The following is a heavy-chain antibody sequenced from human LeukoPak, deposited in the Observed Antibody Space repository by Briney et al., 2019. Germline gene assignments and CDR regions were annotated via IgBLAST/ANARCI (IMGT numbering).Heavy chain of an antibody. CDR1: GFTFGDYA. J-gene: IGHJ4*02. CDR2: IRSKAYGGTT. V-gene: IGHV3-49*04. CDR3: ARGELVPDY. D-gene: IGHD6-13*01. Sequence: GGSLRLSCTASGFTFGDYAMSWVRQAPGKGLEWVGFIRSKAYGGTTEYAASVKGRFTISRDDSKSIAYLQMNSLKTEDTAVYYCARGELVPDYWGQGTLVTVSS.